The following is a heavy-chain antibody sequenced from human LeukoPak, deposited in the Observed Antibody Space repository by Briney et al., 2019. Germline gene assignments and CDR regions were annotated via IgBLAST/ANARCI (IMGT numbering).Heavy chain of an antibody. CDR3: ARQRIAAPTYYMDV. J-gene: IGHJ6*03. Sequence: SETLSLTCTVSGGSISSSSYYWGWIRQPPGKGLEWIGSINYSGSTYYNPSLKSRVTISVDTSKNQFSLKLSSVTAADTAVYYCARQRIAAPTYYMDVWGKGTTVTVSS. CDR2: INYSGST. D-gene: IGHD6-13*01. V-gene: IGHV4-39*01. CDR1: GGSISSSSYY.